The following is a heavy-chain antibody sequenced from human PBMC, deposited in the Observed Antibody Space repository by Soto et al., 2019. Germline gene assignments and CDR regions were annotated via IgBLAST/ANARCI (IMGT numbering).Heavy chain of an antibody. V-gene: IGHV3-23*01. CDR3: AKGLAYSALDY. CDR2: ISNSGGST. J-gene: IGHJ4*02. D-gene: IGHD1-26*01. Sequence: EVQLLESGGALAQPGGSLRLSCAASGFTFSSYAMSWVRQAPGKGLEWVLGISNSGGSTYYADSVKGRFTISRDNSMNKVYLQMNSLRADDTAVYYCAKGLAYSALDYWGQGTLVTVSS. CDR1: GFTFSSYA.